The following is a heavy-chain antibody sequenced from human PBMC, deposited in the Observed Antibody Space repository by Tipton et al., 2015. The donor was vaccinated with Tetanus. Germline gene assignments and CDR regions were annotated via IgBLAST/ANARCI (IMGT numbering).Heavy chain of an antibody. D-gene: IGHD2-15*01. Sequence: RSLRLSCAASGFRFSYSGMHWVRQAPGKGLEWVAVIPFDGGNERYADSVKGRFIISRDNSKNTLYLQMNSLRPEDTAVYYCAKEFQRARIRFFDSWGQGSQVTASS. CDR3: AKEFQRARIRFFDS. J-gene: IGHJ4*02. CDR1: GFRFSYSG. CDR2: IPFDGGNE. V-gene: IGHV3-30*18.